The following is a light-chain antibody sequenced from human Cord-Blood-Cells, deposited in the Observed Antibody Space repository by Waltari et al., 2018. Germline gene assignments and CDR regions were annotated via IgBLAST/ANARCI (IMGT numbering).Light chain of an antibody. CDR3: QQYNNWPPYT. J-gene: IGKJ2*01. V-gene: IGKV3-15*01. CDR2: GAS. CDR1: QSVSSN. Sequence: EIVMTQSPATLSVSPGERATLSCRASQSVSSNLAWYQQKPGQAPRLLIYGASTSATGIPAMFSGSGSGTEFTLTISSLQSEDFAVYYCQQYNNWPPYTFGQGTKLEIK.